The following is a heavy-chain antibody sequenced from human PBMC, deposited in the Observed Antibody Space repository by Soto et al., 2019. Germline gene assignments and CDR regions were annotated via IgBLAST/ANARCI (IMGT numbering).Heavy chain of an antibody. Sequence: ASVKVSCKVSGYTLTELSMHWVRQAPGKGLEWMGGFDPEDGETIYAQKFQGRVTMTEDTSTDTAYMELSSLRSEDTAVYYFATDPRRGAMVRVVITTLSYYFDYWG. CDR1: GYTLTELS. D-gene: IGHD3-10*01. J-gene: IGHJ4*01. CDR3: ATDPRRGAMVRVVITTLSYYFDY. V-gene: IGHV1-24*01. CDR2: FDPEDGET.